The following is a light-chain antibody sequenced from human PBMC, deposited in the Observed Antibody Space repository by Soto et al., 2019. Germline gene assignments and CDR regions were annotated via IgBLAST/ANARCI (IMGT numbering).Light chain of an antibody. CDR2: GAS. V-gene: IGKV3-20*01. Sequence: EIVLTQSPGTLSLSPGERAILSCRASQSVSSSYLAWYQQKPGQAPMLLVYGASSRATGIPDRFSGSGSGTDFTLTISRLEPADLAVYYCQQYGSSPTFGGGTKVDIK. J-gene: IGKJ4*01. CDR3: QQYGSSPT. CDR1: QSVSSSY.